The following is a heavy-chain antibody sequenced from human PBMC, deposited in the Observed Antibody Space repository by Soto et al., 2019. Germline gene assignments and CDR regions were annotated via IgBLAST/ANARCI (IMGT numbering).Heavy chain of an antibody. V-gene: IGHV3-23*01. J-gene: IGHJ4*02. CDR3: TRETVAGITGLDY. CDR2: ISVSDAFI. CDR1: GFNVGAFA. Sequence: VGSLRLSCAASGFNVGAFAVNWVRQAPGKGLEWVPGISVSDAFIYYADSVRGRFSISRDASENILYLQMNSLRVDDTALYYGTRETVAGITGLDYWGPGTLVAVS. D-gene: IGHD1-20*01.